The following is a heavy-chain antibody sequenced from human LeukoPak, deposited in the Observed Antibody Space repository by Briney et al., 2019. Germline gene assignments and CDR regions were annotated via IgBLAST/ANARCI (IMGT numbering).Heavy chain of an antibody. J-gene: IGHJ4*02. CDR2: IDPSDSET. D-gene: IGHD5-18*01. Sequence: GESLKIFCKASGYRFTSYWIGWVRQMPGKGLEWMGIIDPSDSETRYTPSFQGHVTISVDKSLTIAYLQWNSLKASDTGMYYCARQTAMGRSGDYWGQGTLVTVSS. CDR3: ARQTAMGRSGDY. CDR1: GYRFTSYW. V-gene: IGHV5-51*01.